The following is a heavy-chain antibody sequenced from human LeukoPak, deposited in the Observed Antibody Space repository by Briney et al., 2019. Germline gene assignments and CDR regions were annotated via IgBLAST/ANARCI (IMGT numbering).Heavy chain of an antibody. CDR2: ISYDGSNK. CDR3: ARDEARDYYDSSGYDDY. D-gene: IGHD3-22*01. Sequence: PGRSLRLSCAASGFTFSSYAMHWVRQAPGKGLEWVAVISYDGSNKYYADSVKGRFTISRDNSKNTLYLQMNSLRAEDTAVYYCARDEARDYYDSSGYDDYWGQGTLVTVSS. CDR1: GFTFSSYA. J-gene: IGHJ4*02. V-gene: IGHV3-30*04.